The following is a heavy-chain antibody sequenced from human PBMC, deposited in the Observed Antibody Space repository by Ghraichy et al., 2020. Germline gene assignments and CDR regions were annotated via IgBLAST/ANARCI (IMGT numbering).Heavy chain of an antibody. CDR2: INPNSGGT. CDR3: ARACASSFYYYYMDV. D-gene: IGHD6-13*01. J-gene: IGHJ6*03. CDR1: GYTFTGYY. Sequence: ASVKVSCKASGYTFTGYYMHWVRQAPGQGLEWMGWINPNSGGTNYAQKFQGRVTMTRDTSISTAYMELSRLRSDDTAVYYCARACASSFYYYYMDVWGKGTTVTVSS. V-gene: IGHV1-2*02.